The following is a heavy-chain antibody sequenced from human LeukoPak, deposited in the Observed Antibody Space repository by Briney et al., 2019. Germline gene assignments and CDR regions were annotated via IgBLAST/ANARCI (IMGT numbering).Heavy chain of an antibody. D-gene: IGHD2-15*01. J-gene: IGHJ5*02. Sequence: GGSLRLSCTASGFTFGDYAMSWFRQAPGKGLEWVGLIRSKAYGGTTEYTASVKGRFTISRDDSKSIAYLQMNSLKTEDTAVYYCTGEKRDRNTNWFDPWGQEPWSPSPQ. CDR2: IRSKAYGGTT. CDR1: GFTFGDYA. CDR3: TGEKRDRNTNWFDP. V-gene: IGHV3-49*01.